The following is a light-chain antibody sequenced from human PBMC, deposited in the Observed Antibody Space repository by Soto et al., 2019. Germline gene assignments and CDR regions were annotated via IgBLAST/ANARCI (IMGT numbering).Light chain of an antibody. CDR3: QQYKNWPL. CDR2: GAS. J-gene: IGKJ5*01. Sequence: ELVWTQSPGTLSLSPGERATLSCRASQSINSRHLAWYQQKPGQALRLLIYGASSRATGIPVRFSGSGFGTEFTLTISSLQSEDFAVYYCQQYKNWPLFGQGTRLEIK. V-gene: IGKV3-15*01. CDR1: QSINSRH.